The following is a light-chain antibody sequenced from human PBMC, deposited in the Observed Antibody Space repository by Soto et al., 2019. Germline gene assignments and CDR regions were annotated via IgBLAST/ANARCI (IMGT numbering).Light chain of an antibody. CDR1: VLAKKY. J-gene: IGLJ2*01. V-gene: IGLV3-27*01. CDR2: KDS. Sequence: YELTQPSSVSVSPGQTARITCSGDVLAKKYARWFQQKPGQAPVLVIYKDSERPSGIPERFSGSSSGTTVTLTISGAQVEDEADYYCYSAADNNQGVFGGGTKLTVL. CDR3: YSAADNNQGV.